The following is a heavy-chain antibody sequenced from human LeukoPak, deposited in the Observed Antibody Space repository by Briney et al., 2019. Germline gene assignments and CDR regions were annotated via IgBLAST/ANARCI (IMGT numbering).Heavy chain of an antibody. CDR3: AKDLGYYSSYYYGMDV. D-gene: IGHD4-11*01. Sequence: GRSLRLSCAASGFTFSSSGMHWVRQAPGKGLEWVVVISYDGRSKYYGDSVKGRFTISRDNSKNTLYLQMNSLRAEDSAVYYCAKDLGYYSSYYYGMDVWGQGTTVTVSS. CDR1: GFTFSSSG. V-gene: IGHV3-30*18. CDR2: ISYDGRSK. J-gene: IGHJ6*02.